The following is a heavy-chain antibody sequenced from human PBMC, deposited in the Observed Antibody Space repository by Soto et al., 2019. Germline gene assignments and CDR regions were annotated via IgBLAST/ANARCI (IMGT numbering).Heavy chain of an antibody. CDR2: ISGSGGST. CDR3: AKDWAIFGALLNYFDY. D-gene: IGHD3-3*01. J-gene: IGHJ4*02. V-gene: IGHV3-23*01. Sequence: EVQLLESGGGLVQPGGSLRLSCAASGFTFSSYAMSWVRQAPGKGLEWVSAISGSGGSTYYADSVKGRFTISRDNSKNTLYLQMNSLRAEDTAVYYCAKDWAIFGALLNYFDYWGQGTLVTVSS. CDR1: GFTFSSYA.